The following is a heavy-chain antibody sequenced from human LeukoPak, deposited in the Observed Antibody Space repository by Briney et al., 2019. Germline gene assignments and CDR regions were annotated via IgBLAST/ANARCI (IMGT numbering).Heavy chain of an antibody. Sequence: GGSLRLSCAASGFTFSSYSMNWVRQAPGKGLEWVSSSSSSSSYIYYADSVKGRFTISRDNAKNSLYLQMNSLRAEDTAVYYCARVPLNTRNYDILTGYYFDYWGQGTLVTVSS. V-gene: IGHV3-21*01. D-gene: IGHD3-9*01. J-gene: IGHJ4*02. CDR3: ARVPLNTRNYDILTGYYFDY. CDR2: SSSSSSYI. CDR1: GFTFSSYS.